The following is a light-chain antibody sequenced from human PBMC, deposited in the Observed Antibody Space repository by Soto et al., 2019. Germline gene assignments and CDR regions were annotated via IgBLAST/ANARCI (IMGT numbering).Light chain of an antibody. CDR3: QQYGSSPQT. CDR2: GAS. Sequence: EIVLTQSPGTLSLSPGERATLYCRASQSVSSSYLAWYQQKPGQAPRLLIYGASSRATGIPDRFSGSGSGTDFTLTISRLEPEDFAVYYCQQYGSSPQTFGQGTKLEFK. V-gene: IGKV3-20*01. J-gene: IGKJ2*01. CDR1: QSVSSSY.